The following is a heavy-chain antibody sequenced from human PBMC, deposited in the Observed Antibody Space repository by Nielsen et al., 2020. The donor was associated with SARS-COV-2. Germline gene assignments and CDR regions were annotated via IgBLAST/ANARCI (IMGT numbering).Heavy chain of an antibody. Sequence: GGSLRLSCAASGFTFISYSMNWVRQAPGKGLEWVSSISSSSSYIYYADSVKGRFTISRDNAKNSLYLQMNSLSAEDTAVYYCARGGSGWYSLMDVWGKGTTVTVSS. CDR1: GFTFISYS. V-gene: IGHV3-21*01. CDR3: ARGGSGWYSLMDV. CDR2: ISSSSSYI. J-gene: IGHJ6*04. D-gene: IGHD6-19*01.